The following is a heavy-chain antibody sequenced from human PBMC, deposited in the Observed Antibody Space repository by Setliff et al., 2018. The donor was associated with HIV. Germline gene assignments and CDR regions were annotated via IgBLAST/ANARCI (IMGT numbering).Heavy chain of an antibody. Sequence: GESLKISCKGSGYSFTNSYIGWVRQMPGKGLEWMAIIYPDDSDTRYSPSFQGQFTISADKSINTAYLHWSSLKASDTAMYYCAKGWRGDYYDPPDYWGQGTQVTVSS. D-gene: IGHD3-22*01. CDR3: AKGWRGDYYDPPDY. V-gene: IGHV5-51*01. CDR1: GYSFTNSY. J-gene: IGHJ4*02. CDR2: IYPDDSDT.